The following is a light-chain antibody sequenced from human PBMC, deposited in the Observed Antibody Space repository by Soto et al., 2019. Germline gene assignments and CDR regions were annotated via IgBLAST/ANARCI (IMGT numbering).Light chain of an antibody. CDR3: QQYADSPRT. Sequence: EIVLTQSPDTLSLSPGERATLSCRASQSVGKNFLAWYQQKAGQAPRFLIHGASRRATGIPDRFSGSGSGTDFTLTISRLEPEDFAVYYCQQYADSPRTLGQGTKVEIK. CDR2: GAS. V-gene: IGKV3-20*01. CDR1: QSVGKNF. J-gene: IGKJ1*01.